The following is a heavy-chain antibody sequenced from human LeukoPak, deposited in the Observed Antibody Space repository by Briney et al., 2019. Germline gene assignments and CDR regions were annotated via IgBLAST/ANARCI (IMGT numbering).Heavy chain of an antibody. CDR3: VRHESAWKGAFDI. V-gene: IGHV4-59*08. Sequence: SETLSLTCTASGGSIYNYHWXWIRQPPGXGLEWSXYISGMSSTDSTPPLKSRVTTSVDTSKTQSSLKLRSVTAADTAVYYCVRHESAWKGAFDIWGQGKMVTVSS. J-gene: IGHJ3*02. CDR1: GGSIYNYH. D-gene: IGHD1-1*01. CDR2: ISGMSST.